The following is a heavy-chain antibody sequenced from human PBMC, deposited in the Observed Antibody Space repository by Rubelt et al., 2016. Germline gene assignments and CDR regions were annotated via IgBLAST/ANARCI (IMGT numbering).Heavy chain of an antibody. J-gene: IGHJ4*02. CDR1: GYIFSDYT. CDR3: VRKSSWSYFDF. CDR2: INSGKGDT. V-gene: IGHV1-3*01. Sequence: AEVRKPGASVKISCKASGYIFSDYTLAWVRQAPGQRLKWMGWINSGKGDTEYSEDFQGRVTITRDISASTVFIEVHSLTSEDTAGYYCVRKSSWSYFDFWGQGTLVTVSS. D-gene: IGHD2-2*01.